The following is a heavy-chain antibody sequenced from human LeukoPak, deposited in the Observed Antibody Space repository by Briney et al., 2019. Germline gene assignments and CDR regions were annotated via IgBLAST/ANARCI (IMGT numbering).Heavy chain of an antibody. CDR3: ARERNFYYFDY. J-gene: IGHJ4*02. V-gene: IGHV3-64*04. CDR1: GFTFSSYP. D-gene: IGHD3-3*01. CDR2: IRSNGGST. Sequence: GGSLRLSCSASGFTFSSYPMHWVRQASGKGLEYVSGIRSNGGSTYYADSVRGRFTISRDNAQNSLFLELNSLRGEDTAVYYCARERNFYYFDYWGQGALVTVSS.